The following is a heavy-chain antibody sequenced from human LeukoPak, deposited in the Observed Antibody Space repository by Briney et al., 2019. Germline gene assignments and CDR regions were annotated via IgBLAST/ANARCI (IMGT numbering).Heavy chain of an antibody. D-gene: IGHD2-2*01. CDR1: GGSISSSNW. Sequence: PSETLSLTCAVSGGSISSSNWWSWVRQSPGKGLEWIGEIYHSGSTNYNPSLKSRVTISVDKSKNQFSLKLSSVTAADTAVYYCARVTVVVPAAMSWFDPWGQGTLVTVSS. J-gene: IGHJ5*02. CDR3: ARVTVVVPAAMSWFDP. V-gene: IGHV4-4*02. CDR2: IYHSGST.